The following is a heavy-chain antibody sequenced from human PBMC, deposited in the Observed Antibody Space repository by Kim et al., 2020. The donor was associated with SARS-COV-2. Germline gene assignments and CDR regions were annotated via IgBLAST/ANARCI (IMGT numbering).Heavy chain of an antibody. Sequence: GGSLRLSCVASGFTFSSYEMNWVRRAPGKGLEWVSYISSSGSTIFYADSVKGRFTISRDNAKNSLYLHMNSLRAEDTAVYYCARDYALVALVTVVHYGMDVWGQGTTVTVSS. CDR2: ISSSGSTI. CDR3: ARDYALVALVTVVHYGMDV. V-gene: IGHV3-48*03. CDR1: GFTFSSYE. D-gene: IGHD2-2*01. J-gene: IGHJ6*02.